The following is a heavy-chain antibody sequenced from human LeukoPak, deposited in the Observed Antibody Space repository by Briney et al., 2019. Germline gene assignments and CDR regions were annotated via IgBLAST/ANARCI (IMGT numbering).Heavy chain of an antibody. CDR3: ARDSIRSGMD. D-gene: IGHD6-19*01. Sequence: KTSETLSLTCTVSGGSISSSSYYWGWIRQPPGKGLEWIGSIYYSGSTYYNSSLKSRVTISVDTSKNQFSLKLSSVTAADTAVYYCARDSIRSGMDWGQGTLVTVSS. CDR1: GGSISSSSYY. CDR2: IYYSGST. V-gene: IGHV4-39*07. J-gene: IGHJ4*02.